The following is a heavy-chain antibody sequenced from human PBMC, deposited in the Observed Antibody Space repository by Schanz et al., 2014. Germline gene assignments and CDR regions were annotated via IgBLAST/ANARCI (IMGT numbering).Heavy chain of an antibody. V-gene: IGHV3-11*05. Sequence: QVQLLQFGGGVVQPGRSLRLSCAASGFTFRDYYMSWIRQAPGKGLEWVSYISGTTTYTNYADSVKGRFTISRDNSENTLYLQMNSLSADDTAVFYCARANYRRKINFDYWGRGTLVTVSS. J-gene: IGHJ4*02. CDR2: ISGTTTYT. CDR1: GFTFRDYY. D-gene: IGHD3-10*01. CDR3: ARANYRRKINFDY.